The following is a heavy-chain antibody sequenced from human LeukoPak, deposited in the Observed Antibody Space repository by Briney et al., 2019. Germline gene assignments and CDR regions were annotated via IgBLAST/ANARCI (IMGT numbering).Heavy chain of an antibody. Sequence: GGSLRLSCAASGVTVSSNYMSWVRQAPGKGLEWVSVIYSGGSTYYADSVKGRFTISRGNSKNTLYLQMNSLRAEDTAVYYCAKGLARKYYFDYWGQGTLVTVSS. J-gene: IGHJ4*02. CDR3: AKGLARKYYFDY. D-gene: IGHD5-12*01. V-gene: IGHV3-53*01. CDR2: IYSGGST. CDR1: GVTVSSNY.